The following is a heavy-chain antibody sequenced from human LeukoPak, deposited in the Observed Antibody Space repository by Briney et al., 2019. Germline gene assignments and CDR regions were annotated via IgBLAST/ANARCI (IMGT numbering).Heavy chain of an antibody. CDR2: IYHSGTT. D-gene: IGHD6-13*01. Sequence: SETLSLTCTVSGDSINSGENYWSWIRQPPGKGLEWIGHIYHSGTTYYNPSVKSRMTISVDTSKNQFSLKLSSVTAEDTAVYYCARGFSSSWTSAEYFQHWGQGTLVTVSS. CDR3: ARGFSSSWTSAEYFQH. V-gene: IGHV4-30-4*08. J-gene: IGHJ1*01. CDR1: GDSINSGENY.